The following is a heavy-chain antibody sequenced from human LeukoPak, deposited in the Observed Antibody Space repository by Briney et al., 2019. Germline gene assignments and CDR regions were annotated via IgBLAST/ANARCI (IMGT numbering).Heavy chain of an antibody. Sequence: SQTLSLTCAVSGGSISSGGYSWSWIRQPPGNGLEWIGYIYHSGSTYYNPSLKSRVTISVDRSKNQFSLKLSSVTAADTAVYYCARVIDAMDVWGKGTTVTVSS. V-gene: IGHV4-30-2*01. J-gene: IGHJ6*04. CDR1: GGSISSGGYS. CDR2: IYHSGST. D-gene: IGHD3-22*01. CDR3: ARVIDAMDV.